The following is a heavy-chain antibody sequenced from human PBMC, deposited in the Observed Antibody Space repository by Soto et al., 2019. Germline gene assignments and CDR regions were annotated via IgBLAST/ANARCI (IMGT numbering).Heavy chain of an antibody. CDR3: ARGSSGASTYYDFWSGYFAGDY. J-gene: IGHJ4*02. D-gene: IGHD3-3*01. Sequence: QVQLVQSGAEVKKPGSSVKVSCKASGGTFSSYAISWVRQAPGQGLEWMGGIIPIFGTANYAQKFQGRVTITADESTSTAYMELSSVRSEDTAVYYCARGSSGASTYYDFWSGYFAGDYWGQGTLVTVSS. CDR1: GGTFSSYA. CDR2: IIPIFGTA. V-gene: IGHV1-69*01.